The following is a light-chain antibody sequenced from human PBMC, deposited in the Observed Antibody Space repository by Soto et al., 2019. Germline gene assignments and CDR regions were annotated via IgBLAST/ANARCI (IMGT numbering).Light chain of an antibody. CDR3: QKYHKWPTIT. CDR2: YSY. V-gene: IGKV3-15*01. CDR1: QIVSVN. Sequence: IVWTTSPVTRSVSPGEGGTLSCMGRQIVSVNVAWYQQKPGQVPRLLIYYSYTRATGIPDRFSGSGSGTEFTLTIRSLQSEDSAVYSCQKYHKWPTITFGHGTRLEIK. J-gene: IGKJ5*01.